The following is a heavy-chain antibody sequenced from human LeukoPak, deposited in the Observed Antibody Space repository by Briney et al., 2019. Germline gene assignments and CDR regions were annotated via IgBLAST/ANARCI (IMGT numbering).Heavy chain of an antibody. J-gene: IGHJ6*03. CDR1: GFTFSSYW. CDR2: ISGSGGST. CDR3: AKGAGIAVAGRWKYYYYYMDV. D-gene: IGHD6-19*01. Sequence: PGGSLRLSCAASGFTFSSYWMSWVRQAPGKGLEWVSAISGSGGSTYYADSVKGRFTISRDNSKNTLYLQMNSLRAEDTAVYYCAKGAGIAVAGRWKYYYYYMDVWGKGTTVTISS. V-gene: IGHV3-23*01.